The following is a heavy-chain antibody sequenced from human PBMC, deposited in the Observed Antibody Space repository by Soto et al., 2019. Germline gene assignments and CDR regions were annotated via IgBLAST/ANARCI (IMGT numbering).Heavy chain of an antibody. V-gene: IGHV1-46*01. CDR3: ARGLYTDTYYFDY. CDR2: INPSGGST. CDR1: GYTFISYY. Sequence: ASVKVSCKASGYTFISYYMHWVRQAPGQGLEWMGIINPSGGSTSYAQRFRGRVTMTRDTSTSTVYMELSSLTSEDTAVYYCARGLYTDTYYFDYWGQGALVTVSS. D-gene: IGHD2-2*02. J-gene: IGHJ4*02.